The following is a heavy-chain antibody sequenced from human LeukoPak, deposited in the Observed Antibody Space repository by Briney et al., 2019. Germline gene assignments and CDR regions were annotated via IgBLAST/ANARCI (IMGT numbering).Heavy chain of an antibody. CDR1: GFTFSSYW. V-gene: IGHV3-7*01. D-gene: IGHD3-3*01. Sequence: SGGSLRLSCAASGFTFSSYWMSWVRQAPGKGLEWVANIKQDGSEKYYVDSVKGRFTISRDNAKNSLYLQMNSLRAEDTAVYYCTTDSLYYDFWSGRRLDAFDIWGQGTMVTVSS. CDR2: IKQDGSEK. J-gene: IGHJ3*02. CDR3: TTDSLYYDFWSGRRLDAFDI.